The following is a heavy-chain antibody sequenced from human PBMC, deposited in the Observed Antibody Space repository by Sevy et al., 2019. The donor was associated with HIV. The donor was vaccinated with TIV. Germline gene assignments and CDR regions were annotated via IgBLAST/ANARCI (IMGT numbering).Heavy chain of an antibody. D-gene: IGHD3-10*01. CDR3: AKSYFGSGTSYGMDL. CDR2: IRQDGSEK. V-gene: IGHV3-7*01. J-gene: IGHJ6*02. Sequence: GGSLRLSCAVSGFTFRNFWMSWVRQAPGKGPEWVANIRQDGSEKYYVDSVRGRFTISRDNAKNSLFLQLNSLRADDTALYYCAKSYFGSGTSYGMDLWGRGTTVTVSS. CDR1: GFTFRNFW.